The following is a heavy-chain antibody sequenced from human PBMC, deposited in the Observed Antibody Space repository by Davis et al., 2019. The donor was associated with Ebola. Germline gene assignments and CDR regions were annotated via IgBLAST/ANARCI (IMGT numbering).Heavy chain of an antibody. V-gene: IGHV3-53*01. CDR1: GFTFSSYA. D-gene: IGHD6-6*01. J-gene: IGHJ4*02. CDR3: ARGAAARFDY. CDR2: IYSGGST. Sequence: GGSLRLSCAASGFTFSSYAMSWVRQAPGKGLEWVSVIYSGGSTYYADSVKGRFTISRDNSKNTLYLQMNSLRAEDTAVYYCARGAAARFDYWGQGTLVTVSS.